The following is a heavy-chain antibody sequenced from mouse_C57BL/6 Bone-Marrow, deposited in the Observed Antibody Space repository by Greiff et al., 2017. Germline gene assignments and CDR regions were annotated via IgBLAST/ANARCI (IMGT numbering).Heavy chain of an antibody. CDR2: ISSGGSYT. J-gene: IGHJ2*01. Sequence: VQLQQSGGDLVKPGGSLTLSCAASGFTFSSYGMSWVRQTPDKRLEWVATISSGGSYTYYPDSVKGRFTISRDNAKNTLYLQMSSLKSEDTAMYYCARGPHYFDYWGQGTTLTVSS. V-gene: IGHV5-6*01. CDR3: ARGPHYFDY. CDR1: GFTFSSYG.